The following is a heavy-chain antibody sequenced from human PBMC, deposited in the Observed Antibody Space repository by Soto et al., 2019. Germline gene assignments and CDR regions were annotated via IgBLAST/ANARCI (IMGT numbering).Heavy chain of an antibody. Sequence: SSETLSLTCAVYGGSFSGYYWTWIRQPPGTGLEWIGEINHSGSTNYNPSLKSRVTISVDTSKNQFSLKLTSVTAADTAVYYCARDKITGLFDYWGQGTLITVSS. J-gene: IGHJ4*02. CDR3: ARDKITGLFDY. V-gene: IGHV4-34*01. CDR2: INHSGST. CDR1: GGSFSGYY. D-gene: IGHD2-8*02.